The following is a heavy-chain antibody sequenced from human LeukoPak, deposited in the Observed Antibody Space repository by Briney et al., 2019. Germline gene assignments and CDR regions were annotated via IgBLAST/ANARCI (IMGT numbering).Heavy chain of an antibody. D-gene: IGHD3-10*01. CDR2: IYYSGST. CDR3: ARDTGFGGHNWFDP. J-gene: IGHJ5*02. Sequence: NTSETLSLTCTVSGGSISSSSYYWSWIRQPPGKGLEWIGYIYYSGSTNYNPSLKSRVTISVDTSKNQFSLKLSSVTAADTAVYYCARDTGFGGHNWFDPWGQGTLVTVSS. V-gene: IGHV4-61*01. CDR1: GGSISSSSYY.